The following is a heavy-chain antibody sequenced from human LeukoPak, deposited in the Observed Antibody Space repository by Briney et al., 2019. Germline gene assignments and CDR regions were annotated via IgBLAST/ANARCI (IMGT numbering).Heavy chain of an antibody. D-gene: IGHD3-22*01. V-gene: IGHV3-7*01. CDR1: GFTFSSYW. J-gene: IGHJ4*02. Sequence: GGSLRLSCAASGFTFSSYWMSWVRQAPGKGLEWVANIKQDGSEKYYADSVKGRFTISRDNSKNTLYLQMNSLRAEDTAVYYCARDFPYYYDISGYYQDYWGQGTLVTVSS. CDR3: ARDFPYYYDISGYYQDY. CDR2: IKQDGSEK.